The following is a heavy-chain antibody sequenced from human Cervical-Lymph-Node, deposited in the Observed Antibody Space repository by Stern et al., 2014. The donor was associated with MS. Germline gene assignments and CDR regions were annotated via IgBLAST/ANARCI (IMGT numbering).Heavy chain of an antibody. CDR2: INPNSGGP. V-gene: IGHV1-2*06. J-gene: IGHJ4*02. Sequence: QLVQSGAEVKKPGASVKVSCKASGYAFTGNFMHWVRQAPGQGLEWMGRINPNSGGPDFAQRFQGRVTMTRDTSISTAYMELTRLRSDDTAVYYCARDEGRGNYYDSTGSFDSWGQGTLVTVSS. D-gene: IGHD3-22*01. CDR1: GYAFTGNF. CDR3: ARDEGRGNYYDSTGSFDS.